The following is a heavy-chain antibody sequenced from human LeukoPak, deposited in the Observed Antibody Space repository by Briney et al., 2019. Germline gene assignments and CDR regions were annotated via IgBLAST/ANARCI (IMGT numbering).Heavy chain of an antibody. Sequence: PSETLSLTCTVSGGSISSYYWSWIQQPPGKGLEWIGYIYYSGSTNYNPSLKSRVTISVDTSKNQFSLKLSSVTAADTAVYYCARVRSYYGSVTGKSYYFDYWGQGTLVTVSS. V-gene: IGHV4-59*01. CDR2: IYYSGST. CDR1: GGSISSYY. D-gene: IGHD3-10*01. CDR3: ARVRSYYGSVTGKSYYFDY. J-gene: IGHJ4*02.